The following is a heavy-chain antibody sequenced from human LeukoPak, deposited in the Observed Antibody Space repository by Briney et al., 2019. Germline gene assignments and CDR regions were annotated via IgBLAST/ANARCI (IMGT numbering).Heavy chain of an antibody. CDR2: ISGSGGST. CDR3: AKGGYDSSGYYLDYFDY. CDR1: GFTFSNYW. J-gene: IGHJ4*02. Sequence: GGSLRLSCVASGFTFSNYWMQWVRQAPGKGLEWVSAISGSGGSTYHADSVKGRFTISRDNSKNTLYLQMNSLRAEDTAVYYCAKGGYDSSGYYLDYFDYWGQGTLVTVSS. V-gene: IGHV3-23*01. D-gene: IGHD3-22*01.